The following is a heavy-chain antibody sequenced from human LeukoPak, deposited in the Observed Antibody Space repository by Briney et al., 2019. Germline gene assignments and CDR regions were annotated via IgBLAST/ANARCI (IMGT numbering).Heavy chain of an antibody. D-gene: IGHD2-21*02. CDR1: GVTFSTYW. Sequence: GGSLRLSCAASGVTFSTYWMNWVRQAPGKGLEWVANIKQDGSEKYYVDSVKGRFTISRDNAKNSLYLQMNSLRAEDTAVYYCARDMDNIVVVTANTYYYYYMDVWGKGTTVTVSS. J-gene: IGHJ6*03. CDR3: ARDMDNIVVVTANTYYYYYMDV. V-gene: IGHV3-7*01. CDR2: IKQDGSEK.